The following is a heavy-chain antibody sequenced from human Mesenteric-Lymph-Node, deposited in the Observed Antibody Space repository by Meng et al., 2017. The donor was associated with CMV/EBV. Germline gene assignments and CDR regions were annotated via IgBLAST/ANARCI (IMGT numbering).Heavy chain of an antibody. J-gene: IGHJ6*02. V-gene: IGHV3-7*01. CDR3: ARDRGSYYYYGMDV. D-gene: IGHD3-10*01. Sequence: GESLKISCAASGFSFSSYWMSWVRQAPGKGLEWVANIKQDGSEKYYVDSVKGRFTISRDNAKNSLYLQMNSLRAEDTAVYYCARDRGSYYYYGMDVWGQGTTVTVSS. CDR1: GFSFSSYW. CDR2: IKQDGSEK.